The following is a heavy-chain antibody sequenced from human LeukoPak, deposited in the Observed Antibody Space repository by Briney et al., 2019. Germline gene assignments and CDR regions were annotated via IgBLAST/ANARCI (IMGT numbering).Heavy chain of an antibody. CDR1: GFTFSTCS. V-gene: IGHV3-21*01. CDR2: ISPSTSYT. Sequence: GGSLRLSCAASGFTFSTCSMNWVRQAPGKGLEWVSSISPSTSYTYYADSVKGRFTVSRDNAKNSLYLQMNSLRAEDTAVYYCARGCGGNCYLNDYWGQGTLVTVSS. D-gene: IGHD2-15*01. J-gene: IGHJ4*02. CDR3: ARGCGGNCYLNDY.